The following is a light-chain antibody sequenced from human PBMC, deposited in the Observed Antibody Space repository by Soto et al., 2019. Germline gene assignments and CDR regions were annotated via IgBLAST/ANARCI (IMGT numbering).Light chain of an antibody. J-gene: IGLJ1*01. CDR3: SSYAGSNKSV. CDR2: EVS. V-gene: IGLV2-8*01. CDR1: SSDVGGYNY. Sequence: QSVLTQPPSAAGSPGQSVTISCTGTSSDVGGYNYVSWYQQHPGKAPELMIYEVSKRPSGVPDRFSGSKSGNTASLPVSGLQPEDEADYYCSSYAGSNKSVFGTGTKVTVL.